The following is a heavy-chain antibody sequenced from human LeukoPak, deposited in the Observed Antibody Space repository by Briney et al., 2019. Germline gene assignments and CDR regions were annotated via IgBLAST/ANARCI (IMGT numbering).Heavy chain of an antibody. CDR3: ARDGFMTTVITGARPFDY. CDR1: GFTVSSNY. CDR2: IYSGGST. J-gene: IGHJ4*02. V-gene: IGHV3-53*05. D-gene: IGHD4-23*01. Sequence: PGGPLRLSSAASGFTVSSNYMSWVRPAPGKGLEWVSVIYSGGSTYYADSVKGRFTISRDNSKNTLYLQMDSLRAEDTAVYFCARDGFMTTVITGARPFDYWGRGALVTVSS.